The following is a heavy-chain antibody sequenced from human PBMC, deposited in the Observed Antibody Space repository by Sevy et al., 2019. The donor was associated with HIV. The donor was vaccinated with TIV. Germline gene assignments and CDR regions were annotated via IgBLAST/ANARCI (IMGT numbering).Heavy chain of an antibody. D-gene: IGHD2-15*01. CDR1: GGSFSGYY. J-gene: IGHJ5*02. CDR3: ARDNYCSGGSCYSGDWFDP. Sequence: SETLSLTCAVYGGSFSGYYWSWIRQPPGKGLEWIGEINHSGSTNYNPSLKSRVTISVDTSKNQFSLKLSSVTAADTAVYYCARDNYCSGGSCYSGDWFDPWGQGTLVTVSS. V-gene: IGHV4-34*01. CDR2: INHSGST.